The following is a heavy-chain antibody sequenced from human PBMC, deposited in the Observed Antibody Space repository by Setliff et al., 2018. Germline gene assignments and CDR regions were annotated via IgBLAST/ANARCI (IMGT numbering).Heavy chain of an antibody. Sequence: VASVKVSCKASGYTFSTYGITWVRQAPGQGLEWMGWISAYNGNTNYAQKLQGRVTMTTDTSTSTAYMELRSLRSDDTAVYYCARTVYYDSSGYGVWGLGTQVTVSS. V-gene: IGHV1-18*01. CDR3: ARTVYYDSSGYGV. CDR1: GYTFSTYG. J-gene: IGHJ4*02. D-gene: IGHD3-22*01. CDR2: ISAYNGNT.